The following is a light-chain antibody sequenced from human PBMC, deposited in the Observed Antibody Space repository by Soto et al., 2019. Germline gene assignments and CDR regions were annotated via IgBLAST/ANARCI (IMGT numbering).Light chain of an antibody. J-gene: IGKJ4*01. CDR3: QQANSFRS. CDR1: QGISRW. V-gene: IGKV1-12*02. CDR2: GAS. Sequence: DIQMTQSPSSVSASVGDRVTITCRASQGISRWLAWYQQKPGKAPKLLIYGASNLQSGVPSRFSGSASGTDFTLTITTLQPEDFATYYCQQANSFRSFGGGTKVEIK.